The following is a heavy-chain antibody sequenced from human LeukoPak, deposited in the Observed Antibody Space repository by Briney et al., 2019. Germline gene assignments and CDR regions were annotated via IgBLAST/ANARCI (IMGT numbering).Heavy chain of an antibody. V-gene: IGHV4-59*01. Sequence: SETLSLTCTVSGGSISSYYWSWIRQPPGKGLEWIGYIHYSGTSSYNPSLKSRVTISVDTSKNQFSPKMSSVTAADTAVYYCATLAAAGTNWGQGTLVTVSS. CDR2: IHYSGTS. CDR3: ATLAAAGTN. J-gene: IGHJ4*02. CDR1: GGSISSYY. D-gene: IGHD6-13*01.